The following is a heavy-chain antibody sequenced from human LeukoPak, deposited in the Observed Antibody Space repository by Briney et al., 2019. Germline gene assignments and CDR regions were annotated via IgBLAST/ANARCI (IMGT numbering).Heavy chain of an antibody. V-gene: IGHV5-51*01. CDR3: ARGYCSSTSCQGHFDY. CDR1: GYSFTSFW. Sequence: GESLEISCKGSGYSFTSFWIGWVRQMPGQGLGWMGSIYPGDSDTRYSPSFQGQVTISADKSISNAYLQWSSLKASDTAMYYCARGYCSSTSCQGHFDYWGQGTLVTVSS. J-gene: IGHJ4*02. D-gene: IGHD2-2*01. CDR2: IYPGDSDT.